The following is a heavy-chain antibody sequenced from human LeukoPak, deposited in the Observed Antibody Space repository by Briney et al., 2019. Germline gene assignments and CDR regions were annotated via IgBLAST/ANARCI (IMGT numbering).Heavy chain of an antibody. V-gene: IGHV3-11*04. CDR3: ARDEGNYYDSSDDAFDI. D-gene: IGHD3-22*01. J-gene: IGHJ3*02. CDR1: GFTFSDYY. CDR2: ISSSGSTI. Sequence: GGSLRLSCAASGFTFSDYYMSWIRQAPGKGLEWVSYISSSGSTIYYADSVKGRFTISRDNAKNSLYLQMNSLRAEDTAVYYCARDEGNYYDSSDDAFDIWGQGTMVTVSS.